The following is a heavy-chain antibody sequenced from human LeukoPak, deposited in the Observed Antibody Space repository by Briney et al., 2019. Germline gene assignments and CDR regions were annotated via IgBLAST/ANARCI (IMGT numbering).Heavy chain of an antibody. CDR1: GYTFTSYY. CDR2: INPSGGST. V-gene: IGHV1-46*01. CDR3: ARSLITAGSTRSALDY. Sequence: GASVKVSCKASGYTFTSYYMHWVRQAPGQGLEWMGIINPSGGSTSYAQKFQGRVTMTRDTSTSTVYMELSSLRSGDTAVYYCARSLITAGSTRSALDYWGQGTLVTVSS. J-gene: IGHJ4*02. D-gene: IGHD6-13*01.